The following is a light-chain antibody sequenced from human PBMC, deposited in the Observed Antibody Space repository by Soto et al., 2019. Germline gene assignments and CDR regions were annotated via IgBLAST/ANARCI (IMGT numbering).Light chain of an antibody. CDR3: ASYTGRGTRV. Sequence: QSVLTQPASVSGSPGQSITISCTGTSSDVGGYNYVSWYQQRPGKAPKFMIYEVTNRPSGVSNRFSGSKSGNTASLTISGLQAEDEADYYCASYTGRGTRVFGTGTKVTVL. CDR1: SSDVGGYNY. CDR2: EVT. J-gene: IGLJ1*01. V-gene: IGLV2-14*01.